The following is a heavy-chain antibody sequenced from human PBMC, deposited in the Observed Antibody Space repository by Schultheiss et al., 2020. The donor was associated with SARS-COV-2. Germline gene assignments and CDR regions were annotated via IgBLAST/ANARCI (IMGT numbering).Heavy chain of an antibody. CDR1: GYTLTELS. V-gene: IGHV1-2*02. CDR2: INPNSGGT. D-gene: IGHD2-8*02. Sequence: ASVKVSCKVSGYTLTELSMHWVRQAPGQRLEWMGWINPNSGGTNYAQKFQGRVTMTRDTSANTAYMELRSLTSEDTAVYYCAREVLAGGALDYWGQGSLVTVSS. J-gene: IGHJ4*02. CDR3: AREVLAGGALDY.